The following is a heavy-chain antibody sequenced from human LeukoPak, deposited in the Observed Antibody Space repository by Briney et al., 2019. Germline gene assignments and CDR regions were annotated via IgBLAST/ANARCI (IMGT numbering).Heavy chain of an antibody. J-gene: IGHJ3*02. CDR3: ARDAVNDAFDI. V-gene: IGHV3-23*01. Sequence: GGSLRLSCAASGFTFSSYAMSWVRQAPGKGLEWVSGISGTGDITNYADSVKGRFTISRDNSKNTLYLQMNSLRAEDTAVYYCARDAVNDAFDIWGQGTMVTVSS. CDR1: GFTFSSYA. CDR2: ISGTGDIT.